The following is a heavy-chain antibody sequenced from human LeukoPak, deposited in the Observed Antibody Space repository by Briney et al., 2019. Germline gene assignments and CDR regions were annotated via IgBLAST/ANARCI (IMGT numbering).Heavy chain of an antibody. CDR1: GFTFGDYA. V-gene: IGHV3-49*04. J-gene: IGHJ4*02. CDR2: IRSKAYGGTT. CDR3: TSWYYDNSAH. D-gene: IGHD3-22*01. Sequence: GGSLRLSCTASGFTFGDYAMSWVRQAPGKGLEWVGFIRSKAYGGTTEYAASVKGRFTISRDDSKSIAYLQMNSLKTEDTAVYYCTSWYYDNSAHWGRGTLVTVSS.